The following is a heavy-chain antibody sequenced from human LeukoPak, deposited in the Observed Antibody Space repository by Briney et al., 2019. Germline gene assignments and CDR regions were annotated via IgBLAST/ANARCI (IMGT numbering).Heavy chain of an antibody. CDR1: GFIFSNFW. V-gene: IGHV3-7*03. D-gene: IGHD6-19*01. CDR3: ARRQAVAFDY. CDR2: INQDGSEK. J-gene: IGHJ4*02. Sequence: GGSLRLSCAGSGFIFSNFWIYWVRQAPGKGLEWVANINQDGSEKYFVDSVKGRFTISRDNPKNSLFLQMNSLRAEDTAVYYCARRQAVAFDYWGQGTLVTVSS.